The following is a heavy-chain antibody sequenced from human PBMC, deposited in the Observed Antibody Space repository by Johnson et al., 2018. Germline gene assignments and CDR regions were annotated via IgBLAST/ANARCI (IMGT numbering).Heavy chain of an antibody. CDR2: ISGGGDSI. CDR1: GFIFSDYY. V-gene: IGHV3-11*04. D-gene: IGHD1-14*01. CDR3: ASEGYNIFHMGYHYMDV. Sequence: QVQLQESGGGLAKPGGSLRLSCTGSGFIFSDYYMTWIRQAPGKGLECVSFISGGGDSIYYADSVKGRFTISRDNAKNSLFLQMISLRDEETAVYYCASEGYNIFHMGYHYMDVWGKGTSVTVSS. J-gene: IGHJ6*03.